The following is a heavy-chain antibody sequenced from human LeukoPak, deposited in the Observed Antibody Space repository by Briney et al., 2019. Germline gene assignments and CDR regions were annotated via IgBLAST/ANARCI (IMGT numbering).Heavy chain of an antibody. CDR3: ARGDVVVPAAMLGFSDWFDP. CDR2: IYYSGST. V-gene: IGHV4-30-4*07. CDR1: GGSISSGGYS. D-gene: IGHD2-2*01. J-gene: IGHJ5*02. Sequence: SETLSLTCAVSGGSISSGGYSWSWIRQPPGKGLEWIGYIYYSGSTYYNPSLKSRVTISVDTSKNQFSLKLSSVTAADTAVYYCARGDVVVPAAMLGFSDWFDPWGQGTLVTVSS.